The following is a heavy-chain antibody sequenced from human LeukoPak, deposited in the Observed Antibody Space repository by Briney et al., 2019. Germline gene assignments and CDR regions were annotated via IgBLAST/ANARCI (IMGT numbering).Heavy chain of an antibody. CDR1: GFTFSSYA. V-gene: IGHV3-30-3*01. D-gene: IGHD2-2*01. Sequence: GRSLRLSCAASGFTFSSYAMHWVRQAPGKGLEWVAVISYDGSNKYYADSVKGRFTISRDNSKNTLYLQMNSLRAEDTAVYYCAREGEYQLLFSYFDYWGQGTLVTVSS. J-gene: IGHJ4*02. CDR3: AREGEYQLLFSYFDY. CDR2: ISYDGSNK.